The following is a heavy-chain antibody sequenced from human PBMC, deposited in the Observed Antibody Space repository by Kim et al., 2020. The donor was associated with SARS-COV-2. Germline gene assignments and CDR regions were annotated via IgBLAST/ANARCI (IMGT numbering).Heavy chain of an antibody. D-gene: IGHD4-17*01. J-gene: IGHJ6*02. CDR2: IYYSGST. CDR3: ARGARGDYAGFFGGYYYYGMDV. V-gene: IGHV4-31*03. Sequence: SETLSLTCTVSGGSISSGGYYWSWIRQHPGKGLEWIGYIYYSGSTYYNPSLKSRVTISVDTSKNQFSLKLSSVTAADTAVYYCARGARGDYAGFFGGYYYYGMDVWGQGTTVTVSS. CDR1: GGSISSGGYY.